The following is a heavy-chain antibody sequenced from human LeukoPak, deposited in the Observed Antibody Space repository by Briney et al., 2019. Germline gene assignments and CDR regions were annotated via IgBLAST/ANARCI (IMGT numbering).Heavy chain of an antibody. CDR2: IRYDGSNK. CDR3: AKAPPGRFDGHYYYMDV. J-gene: IGHJ6*03. Sequence: PGGSLRLSCAASGFTFSSYGMHWVRQAPGKGLEWVAFIRYDGSNKYYADSVKGRFTISRDNSKNTLYLQMNSLRAEDTAVYYCAKAPPGRFDGHYYYMDVWGKGTTVTVSS. CDR1: GFTFSSYG. V-gene: IGHV3-30*02. D-gene: IGHD3-10*01.